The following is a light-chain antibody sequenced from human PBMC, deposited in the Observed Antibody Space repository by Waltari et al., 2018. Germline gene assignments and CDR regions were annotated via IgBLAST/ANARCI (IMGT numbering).Light chain of an antibody. J-gene: IGKJ2*01. CDR2: GAS. CDR1: QTIRTN. CDR3: QQYNNWPPGDT. Sequence: ETVMTQSPASLSVSPGERATLSCRASQTIRTNLAWYQQKPGQAPRLLIHGASTRAPGIPARFSGSGSGTEFTLTISSLQSEDSAVYYCQQYNNWPPGDTFGQGTRLEVK. V-gene: IGKV3-15*01.